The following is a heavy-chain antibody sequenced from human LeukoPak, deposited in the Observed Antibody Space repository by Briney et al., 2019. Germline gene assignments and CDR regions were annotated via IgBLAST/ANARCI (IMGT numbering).Heavy chain of an antibody. D-gene: IGHD2-2*01. CDR1: GGTFSSYD. CDR3: ARASIVVVPAIDY. J-gene: IGHJ4*02. V-gene: IGHV1-69*13. Sequence: ASVKVSCKASGGTFSSYDISWVRQAPGQGLEWMGGITPIFGTAKYAQKFQGRVTITAVESMSTAYMELSSLRSEDTAVYYCARASIVVVPAIDYWGQGTLVTVSS. CDR2: ITPIFGTA.